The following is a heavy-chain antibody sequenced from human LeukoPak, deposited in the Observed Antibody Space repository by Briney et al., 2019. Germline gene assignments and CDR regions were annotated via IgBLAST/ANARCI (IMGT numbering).Heavy chain of an antibody. V-gene: IGHV1-18*01. CDR3: ARVPCKQQRCPGYNWFDP. Sequence: ASVKVSCKASGYTFTSYDINWVRQAPGQGLEWMGWSSAYNGNTNYAQHLQGRVTMTTDTSTSTAYMELRSLRSDDTAVYYCARVPCKQQRCPGYNWFDPWGQGTLVTVSS. J-gene: IGHJ5*02. CDR1: GYTFTSYD. CDR2: SSAYNGNT. D-gene: IGHD6-13*01.